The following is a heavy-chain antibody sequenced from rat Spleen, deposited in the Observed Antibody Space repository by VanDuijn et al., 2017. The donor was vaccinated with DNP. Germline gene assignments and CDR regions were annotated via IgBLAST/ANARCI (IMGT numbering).Heavy chain of an antibody. J-gene: IGHJ2*01. D-gene: IGHD3-8*01. CDR2: IIYDGSDT. Sequence: EVLLVESGGGLVQPGRSLKLSCAASGFTFSNYYMAWVRQAPKKGLECVATIIYDGSDTYYPDSVKGRFSLSRDNAKSTLYLQVNSLRSEDTATYYCTSNPHIRTAAPFDYWGQGVMVTVSS. CDR3: TSNPHIRTAAPFDY. CDR1: GFTFSNYY. V-gene: IGHV5-7*01.